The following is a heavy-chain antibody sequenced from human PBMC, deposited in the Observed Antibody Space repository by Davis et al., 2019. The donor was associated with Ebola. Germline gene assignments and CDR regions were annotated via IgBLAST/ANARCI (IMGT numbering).Heavy chain of an antibody. Sequence: GESLKISCAASGFTFSSYAMSWVRQAPGKGLEWVSYISSSSSTIYYADSVKGRFTISRDNAKNSLYLEMNSLRAEDTAVYYCARGSGSYPTAYNWIDPCGQGTLVTVSS. J-gene: IGHJ5*02. CDR1: GFTFSSYA. CDR2: ISSSSSTI. V-gene: IGHV3-48*01. CDR3: ARGSGSYPTAYNWIDP. D-gene: IGHD1-26*01.